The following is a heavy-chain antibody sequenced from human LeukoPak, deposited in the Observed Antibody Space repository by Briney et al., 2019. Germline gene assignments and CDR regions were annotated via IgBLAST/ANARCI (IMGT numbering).Heavy chain of an antibody. D-gene: IGHD5-24*01. J-gene: IGHJ4*02. V-gene: IGHV3-23*01. CDR3: AKDGARDGYNYPDY. CDR1: GFTFSNYG. CDR2: ISGSGDFT. Sequence: PWGSLRLSCAASGFTFSNYGMSWVRQAPGKGLEWVSDISGSGDFTYYADSVKGRFTISRDKSKNTLYLQMNSLRAEDTAVYYCAKDGARDGYNYPDYWGQGTLVTVSS.